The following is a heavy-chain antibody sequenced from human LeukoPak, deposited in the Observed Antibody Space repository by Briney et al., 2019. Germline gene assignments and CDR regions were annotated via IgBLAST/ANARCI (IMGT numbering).Heavy chain of an antibody. J-gene: IGHJ4*02. CDR1: GFTFSSYT. CDR3: ARGVGATTVYYFDY. D-gene: IGHD1-26*01. CDR2: ISSSSSYM. V-gene: IGHV3-21*01. Sequence: PGGSLRLSCAASGFTFSSYTMNWVRQAPGKGLEWVSSISSSSSYMYYADSVKGRFIISRDNAKNSLYLQMNSLRGDDTAVYYCARGVGATTVYYFDYWGQGTLVTVSS.